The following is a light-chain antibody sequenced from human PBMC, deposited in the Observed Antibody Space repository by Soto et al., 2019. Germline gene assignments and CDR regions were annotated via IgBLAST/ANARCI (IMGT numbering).Light chain of an antibody. CDR2: GAS. CDR3: QQYNDWPRT. Sequence: IVMTQSPGTLSLSPGERATLSCRASQSVSSSYLAWYQQKPGHAPRLLIYGASTRATDIPARFSGSGSGTEFTLTITSLQSEDFAIYYCQQYNDWPRTFGQGTKVDIK. J-gene: IGKJ1*01. CDR1: QSVSSSY. V-gene: IGKV3-15*01.